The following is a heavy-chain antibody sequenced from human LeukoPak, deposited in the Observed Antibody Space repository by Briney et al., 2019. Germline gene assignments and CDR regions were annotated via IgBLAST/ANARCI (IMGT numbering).Heavy chain of an antibody. CDR2: ISAYNGNT. V-gene: IGHV1-18*01. D-gene: IGHD3-22*01. CDR1: GYTFTSYG. CDR3: ARDENYYDSSGYNTGGY. Sequence: VASVKVSCKASGYTFTSYGISWVRQAPGQGLEWMGWISAYNGNTNYAQKLQGRVTMTTDTSTSTAYMELRSLRSDDTAVYYCARDENYYDSSGYNTGGYWGQGILVTVSS. J-gene: IGHJ4*02.